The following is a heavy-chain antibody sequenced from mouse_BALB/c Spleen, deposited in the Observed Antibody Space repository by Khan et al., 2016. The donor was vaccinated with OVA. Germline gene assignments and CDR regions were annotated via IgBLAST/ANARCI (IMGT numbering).Heavy chain of an antibody. CDR2: VSTGGSYT. CDR3: TRLAYYYDSEGFAY. D-gene: IGHD1-1*01. J-gene: IGHJ3*01. Sequence: EVELVESGGDLVKPGGSLKLSCAASGFTFSTYGMSWVRQTPDKRLEGVATVSTGGSYTYYPASVKGRFTISRDTAKNTLYLQMSGLNSEDTAMFYCTRLAYYYDSEGFAYWGQGTLVTVSA. CDR1: GFTFSTYG. V-gene: IGHV5-6*01.